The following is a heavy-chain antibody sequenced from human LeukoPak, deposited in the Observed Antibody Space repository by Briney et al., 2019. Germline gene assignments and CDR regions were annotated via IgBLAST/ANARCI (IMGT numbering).Heavy chain of an antibody. D-gene: IGHD5-24*01. Sequence: PSETLSLTCTVSGGSISSYYWSWIRQPAGKGLEWIGRIYTSGSTNYNPSLKSRVTMSVDTSKNQFSLKLSSVTAADTAVYYCARGGEMATAIYFDYWGQGTLVTVSS. V-gene: IGHV4-4*07. CDR3: ARGGEMATAIYFDY. CDR2: IYTSGST. CDR1: GGSISSYY. J-gene: IGHJ4*02.